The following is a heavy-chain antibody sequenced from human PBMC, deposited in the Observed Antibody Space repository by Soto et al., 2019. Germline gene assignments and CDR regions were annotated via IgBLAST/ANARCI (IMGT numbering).Heavy chain of an antibody. CDR3: ARDATGSFGYFDL. J-gene: IGHJ2*01. CDR1: GATFSGFA. CDR2: IIPMFGAA. Sequence: QVQLVQSGAEVKKPGSSVKASCEASGATFSGFAINWLRQAPGQGPEWMGGIIPMFGAADYAQKFQGRLTITADKSTTTVFMELSRLRSDDTAVYYCARDATGSFGYFDLWGRGTLVTVYS. V-gene: IGHV1-69*06.